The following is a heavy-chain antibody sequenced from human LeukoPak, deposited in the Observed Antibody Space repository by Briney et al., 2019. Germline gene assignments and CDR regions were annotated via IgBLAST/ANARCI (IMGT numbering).Heavy chain of an antibody. Sequence: SETLSLTCTVSGGSISSYYWSWIRQPPGKGLEWIGYIYYSGSTNYNPSLKSRVTISVETSKNEFSLKLRSVTAADTAVYYCARDTGVRGVIWIWGQGTMVTVSS. CDR2: IYYSGST. D-gene: IGHD3-10*01. CDR1: GGSISSYY. J-gene: IGHJ3*02. CDR3: ARDTGVRGVIWI. V-gene: IGHV4-59*01.